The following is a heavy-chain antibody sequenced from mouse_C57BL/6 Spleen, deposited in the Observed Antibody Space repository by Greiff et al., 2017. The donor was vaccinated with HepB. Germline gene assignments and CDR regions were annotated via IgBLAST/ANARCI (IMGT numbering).Heavy chain of an antibody. CDR1: GYTFTDYE. V-gene: IGHV1-15*01. Sequence: QVQLQQSGAELVRPGASVTLSCKASGYTFTDYEMHWVKQTPVHGLEWIGALDPETGGTAYNQKFKGKAILTADKSSSTAYMELRILTSEDSAVYYCTIITTVRFEYWGQGTTLTGSS. CDR3: TIITTVRFEY. D-gene: IGHD1-1*01. CDR2: LDPETGGT. J-gene: IGHJ2*01.